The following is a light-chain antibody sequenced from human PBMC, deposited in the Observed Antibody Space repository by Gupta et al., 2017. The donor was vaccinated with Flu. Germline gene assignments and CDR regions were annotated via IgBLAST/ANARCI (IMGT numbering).Light chain of an antibody. J-gene: IGKJ1*01. V-gene: IGKV3-11*01. CDR1: QSVSNY. CDR3: QQRSNWPPWT. CDR2: DAS. Sequence: EIVLTQSPATLSLSPGERATLSCRASQSVSNYLAWYQQKPGQAPRLLIYDASNRATGIPARFSGSGSGTDFTLTISSREPEDFAVYYCQQRSNWPPWTFGQGTKVEV.